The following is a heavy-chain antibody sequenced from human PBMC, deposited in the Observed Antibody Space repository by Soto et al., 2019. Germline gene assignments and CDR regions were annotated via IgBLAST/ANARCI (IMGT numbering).Heavy chain of an antibody. D-gene: IGHD4-17*01. CDR2: ISSTGTTI. Sequence: GGSLRLSCETSGFTFGDYYMSWIRQAPGRGLEWVSLISSTGTTIYYADSVKGRFTISRDNVRSTLFLMMNNLRSEDTAVYYCARDLRCVDLHCYLDSWGQGXLVTVYS. CDR3: ARDLRCVDLHCYLDS. J-gene: IGHJ4*02. CDR1: GFTFGDYY. V-gene: IGHV3-11*01.